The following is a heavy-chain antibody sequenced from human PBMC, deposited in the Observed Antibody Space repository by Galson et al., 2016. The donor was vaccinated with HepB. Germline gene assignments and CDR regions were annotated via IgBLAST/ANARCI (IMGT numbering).Heavy chain of an antibody. Sequence: SVKVSCKASGYPFSGYYMHWVRQAPGQGLEWMGWTSTFNGKTIYAQKLQDRVTMTTDTSTSTAYMELRSLRSDDTAVYYCARDFRLAAGGTSYFHHWGQGTLVTVSS. CDR2: TSTFNGKT. CDR3: ARDFRLAAGGTSYFHH. V-gene: IGHV1-18*04. J-gene: IGHJ1*01. CDR1: GYPFSGYY. D-gene: IGHD6-13*01.